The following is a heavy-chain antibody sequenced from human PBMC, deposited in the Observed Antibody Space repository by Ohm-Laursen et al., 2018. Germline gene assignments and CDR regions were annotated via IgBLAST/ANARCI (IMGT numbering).Heavy chain of an antibody. CDR1: GYTFTGYY. Sequence: SVKVSCKASGYTFTGYYMHWVRQAPGQGLEWMGWINPNSGGTNYSQKFQGRVTMTRDTSISTAYMELSRLRSDDTAVYYCARDPAAGTGFDYWGQGTLVTVSS. D-gene: IGHD6-13*01. J-gene: IGHJ4*02. CDR2: INPNSGGT. CDR3: ARDPAAGTGFDY. V-gene: IGHV1-2*02.